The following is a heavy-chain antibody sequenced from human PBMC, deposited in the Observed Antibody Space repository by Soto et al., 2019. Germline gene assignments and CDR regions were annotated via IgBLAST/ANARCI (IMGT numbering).Heavy chain of an antibody. Sequence: PGGSLRLSCAASGFTFSSYSMNWVRQAPGKGLEWVSSISSSSSYIYYADSVKGRFTISRDNAKNSLYLQMNSLRAEDAAVYYCARVPLLWFGELSKAYYYYGMDVWGQGTTVTVSS. J-gene: IGHJ6*02. CDR3: ARVPLLWFGELSKAYYYYGMDV. CDR1: GFTFSSYS. D-gene: IGHD3-10*01. V-gene: IGHV3-21*01. CDR2: ISSSSSYI.